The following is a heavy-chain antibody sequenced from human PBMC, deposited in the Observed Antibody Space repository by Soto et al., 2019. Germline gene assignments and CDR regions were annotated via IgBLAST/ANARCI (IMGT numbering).Heavy chain of an antibody. CDR1: GFTFSSYA. V-gene: IGHV3-23*01. J-gene: IGHJ4*02. Sequence: GSLRLSCAASGFTFSSYAMSWVRQAPGKGLEWVSAISGSGGSTYYADSVKGRFTISRDNSKNTRYLQMNSLRAEDTAVYYCAKDRDGEIFGYWGQGTLVTVSS. D-gene: IGHD3-10*01. CDR3: AKDRDGEIFGY. CDR2: ISGSGGST.